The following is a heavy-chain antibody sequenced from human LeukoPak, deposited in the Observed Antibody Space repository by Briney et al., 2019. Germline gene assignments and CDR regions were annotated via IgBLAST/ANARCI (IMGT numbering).Heavy chain of an antibody. Sequence: ASVKVSCRASGYTFTGYYMHWVRQAPGQGLEWMGWINPNSGGTSYAQKFQGWVTMTRDTSISTAYMELSRLRSDDTAVYYCARGGAAAGTKDRSNWFDPWGQGTLVTVSS. CDR2: INPNSGGT. CDR1: GYTFTGYY. V-gene: IGHV1-2*04. D-gene: IGHD6-13*01. CDR3: ARGGAAAGTKDRSNWFDP. J-gene: IGHJ5*02.